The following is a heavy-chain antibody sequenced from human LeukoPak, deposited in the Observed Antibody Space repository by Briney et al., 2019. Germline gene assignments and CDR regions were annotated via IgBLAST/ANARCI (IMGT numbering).Heavy chain of an antibody. CDR2: ISYDGSNK. Sequence: GGSLRLSCAASGFTLSSYAMHWVRQAPGKGLGWVAVISYDGSNKYYADSVKGRFTISRDNSKNTLYLQMNSLGAEDTAVYYCAKDPQPYYDFWSGYNSPYNWFDPWGQGTLVTVSS. CDR3: AKDPQPYYDFWSGYNSPYNWFDP. D-gene: IGHD3-3*01. CDR1: GFTLSSYA. J-gene: IGHJ5*02. V-gene: IGHV3-30-3*01.